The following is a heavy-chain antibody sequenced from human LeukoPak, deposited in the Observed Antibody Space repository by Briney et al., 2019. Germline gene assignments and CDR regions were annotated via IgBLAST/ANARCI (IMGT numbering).Heavy chain of an antibody. CDR3: ARGRLYYGSGSYYDY. Sequence: PSEALSLTCAVSGGSFSGYYWSWIRQPPGKGLEWIGEINHSGSTNYNPSLKSRVTISVDTSKNQFSLKLSSVTAADTAVYYCARGRLYYGSGSYYDYWGQGTLVTVSS. V-gene: IGHV4-34*01. J-gene: IGHJ4*02. D-gene: IGHD3-10*01. CDR2: INHSGST. CDR1: GGSFSGYY.